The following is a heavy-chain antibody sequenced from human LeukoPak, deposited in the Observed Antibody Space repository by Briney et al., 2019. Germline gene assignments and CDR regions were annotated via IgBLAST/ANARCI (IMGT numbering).Heavy chain of an antibody. CDR3: ANEIRPNDY. J-gene: IGHJ4*02. V-gene: IGHV3-30-3*02. CDR2: ISYDGSNK. CDR1: GFTFSTFA. Sequence: GGSLRLSCAASGFTFSTFAIHWVRQAPGKGLDWVAVISYDGSNKYYADSVKGRFTISRDNSKNTLYLQMNSLSADDTAMYYCANEIRPNDYWGQGTLVTVSS. D-gene: IGHD4-17*01.